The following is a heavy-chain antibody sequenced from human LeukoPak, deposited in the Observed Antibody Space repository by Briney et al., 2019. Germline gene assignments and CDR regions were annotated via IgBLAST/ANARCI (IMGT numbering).Heavy chain of an antibody. V-gene: IGHV4-30-4*08. Sequence: SQTLSLTCTDSGGSISSGDYYWSWIRQPPGKGLEWIVYIYYSGSTYYNPSLKSQVTISVDTSKNQFSLKLSSVTAADTAVYYCARAGVMIVVVPAALFDYWGQGTLVTVSS. CDR1: GGSISSGDYY. D-gene: IGHD2-2*01. J-gene: IGHJ4*02. CDR2: IYYSGST. CDR3: ARAGVMIVVVPAALFDY.